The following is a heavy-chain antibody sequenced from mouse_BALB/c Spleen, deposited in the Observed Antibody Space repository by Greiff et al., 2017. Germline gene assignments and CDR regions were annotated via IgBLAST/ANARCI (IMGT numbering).Heavy chain of an antibody. CDR1: GFTFSSYA. Sequence: VQLKESGGGLVKPGGSLKLSCAASGFTFSSYAMSWVRQSPEKRLEWVAEISSGGSYTYYPDTVTGRFTISRDNAKNTLYLEMSSLRSEDTAMYYCARNYYGNVYAMDYWGQGTSVTVSS. CDR2: ISSGGSYT. J-gene: IGHJ4*01. D-gene: IGHD2-1*01. V-gene: IGHV5-9-4*01. CDR3: ARNYYGNVYAMDY.